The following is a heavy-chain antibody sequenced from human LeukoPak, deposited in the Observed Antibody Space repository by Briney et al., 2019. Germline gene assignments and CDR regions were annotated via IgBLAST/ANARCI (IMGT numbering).Heavy chain of an antibody. J-gene: IGHJ5*02. D-gene: IGHD3-22*01. CDR2: IYPGDSDA. V-gene: IGHV5-51*01. Sequence: GESLKISFQGSGXYFISYWIGWVRQMPGKGLEWMGIIYPGDSDARYSPSFQGQVTISADKSISTAYLQWSSLKASDTAMYYCARLPSSGYYNWFDPWGQGTLVTVSS. CDR3: ARLPSSGYYNWFDP. CDR1: GXYFISYW.